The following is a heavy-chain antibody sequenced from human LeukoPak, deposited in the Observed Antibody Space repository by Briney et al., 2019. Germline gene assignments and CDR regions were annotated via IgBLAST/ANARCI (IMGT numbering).Heavy chain of an antibody. CDR1: GFTFSSYW. CDR3: AGSRDGYNYRGDY. Sequence: GGSLRLSCAASGFTFSSYWMSWVRQAPGKGLEWVSSISSSSSYIYYADSVKGRFTISRDNAKNSLYLQMNSLRAEDTAVYYCAGSRDGYNYRGDYWGQGTLVTVSS. D-gene: IGHD5-24*01. J-gene: IGHJ4*02. CDR2: ISSSSSYI. V-gene: IGHV3-21*01.